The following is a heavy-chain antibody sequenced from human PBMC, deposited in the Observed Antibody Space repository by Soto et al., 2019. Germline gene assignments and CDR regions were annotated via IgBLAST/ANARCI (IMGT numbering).Heavy chain of an antibody. CDR2: SYHSGST. V-gene: IGHV4-4*02. CDR3: ARDGGYSSSWYYFDD. Sequence: QVQLQESGPGLVKPSGTLSLTCAVSGGSISSSNWWSWVRQPPGKGLEWIGESYHSGSTNYNPSRTSRVTISVNKSKNQFPLKLSSVTAADTAVYYCARDGGYSSSWYYFDDWGQGTLVTVSS. J-gene: IGHJ4*02. CDR1: GGSISSSNW. D-gene: IGHD6-13*01.